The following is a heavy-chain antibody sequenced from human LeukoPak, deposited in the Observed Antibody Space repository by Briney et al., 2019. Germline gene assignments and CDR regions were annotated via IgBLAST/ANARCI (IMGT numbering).Heavy chain of an antibody. CDR2: IYSSAST. D-gene: IGHD3-10*01. Sequence: SETLSLTCTVSGGSISSYYWSWIRQPAGKGLEWIGRIYSSASTNSNPSLKSRVTISVDKSKNQFSLNLNSVTAADTAIYYCAKDTGGRGRLDAFDIWGQGAMVTVSS. CDR3: AKDTGGRGRLDAFDI. J-gene: IGHJ3*02. V-gene: IGHV4-4*07. CDR1: GGSISSYY.